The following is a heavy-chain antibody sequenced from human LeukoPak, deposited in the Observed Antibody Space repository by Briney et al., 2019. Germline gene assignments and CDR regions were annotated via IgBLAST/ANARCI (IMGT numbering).Heavy chain of an antibody. CDR3: ARFTSIFDY. CDR1: GGSISSYY. J-gene: IGHJ4*02. CDR2: IYYSGST. Sequence: SETLSLTCTVSGGSISSYYWSWIRQPPGKGLEWIGSIYYSGSTYYNPSLKSRVTISVDTSKNQFSLKLSSVTAADTAVYYCARFTSIFDYWGQGTLVTVSS. V-gene: IGHV4-59*12.